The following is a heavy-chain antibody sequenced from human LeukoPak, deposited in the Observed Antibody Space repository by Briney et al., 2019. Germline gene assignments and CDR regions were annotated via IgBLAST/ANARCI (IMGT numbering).Heavy chain of an antibody. V-gene: IGHV4-39*07. D-gene: IGHD2-21*01. J-gene: IGHJ4*02. CDR2: IYYSGST. Sequence: SETLSLTCPVSGGSISSSSYYCGWIRQPPGKGLEWIGSIYYSGSTYYNPSLKSRGTISVDTSKNQFSLKLSSVTAADTAVYDCARAYRQSHDYWGQGTLVTVSP. CDR1: GGSISSSSYY. CDR3: ARAYRQSHDY.